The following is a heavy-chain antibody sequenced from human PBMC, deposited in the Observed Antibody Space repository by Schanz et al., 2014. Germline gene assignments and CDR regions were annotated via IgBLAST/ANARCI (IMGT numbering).Heavy chain of an antibody. D-gene: IGHD3-10*01. CDR1: GFTVSNSY. Sequence: EVQLVESGGGLVQPGGSLRLSCAASGFTVSNSYIHWVRQAPGKGLEWVSTIYSSGSAYYADSVRGRFTISRDNSMNTMYLQMNSLRSDDAAVYYCARAQGVIRLYYGVDVWGQGTTVTVSS. CDR2: IYSSGSA. CDR3: ARAQGVIRLYYGVDV. J-gene: IGHJ6*02. V-gene: IGHV3-53*04.